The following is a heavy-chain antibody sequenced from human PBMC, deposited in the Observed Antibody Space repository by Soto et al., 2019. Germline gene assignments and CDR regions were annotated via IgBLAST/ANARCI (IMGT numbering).Heavy chain of an antibody. J-gene: IGHJ4*02. V-gene: IGHV4-39*01. CDR3: ARQAPNYYGSGSYYPDY. Sequence: KSSETLSLTCTVSGGSISSSSYYWGWIRQPPGKGLEWIGSIYYSGSTYYNPSLKSRVTISVDTSKNQFSLKLSSVTAADTAVYYCARQAPNYYGSGSYYPDYWGQGTLVTVSS. D-gene: IGHD3-10*01. CDR2: IYYSGST. CDR1: GGSISSSSYY.